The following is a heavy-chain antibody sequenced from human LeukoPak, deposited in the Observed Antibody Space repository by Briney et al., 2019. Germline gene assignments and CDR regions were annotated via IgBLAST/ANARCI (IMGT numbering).Heavy chain of an antibody. D-gene: IGHD2-15*01. Sequence: SVNVSCKASRGTFSIYAISWVRQAPGQGLEWMGGIIPIFGTANYAQKFQGRVTITADESTSTAYMELSSLRSEDTAVYYCARSAEYYFFDYWGQGTLVTVSS. CDR1: RGTFSIYA. CDR2: IIPIFGTA. V-gene: IGHV1-69*13. J-gene: IGHJ4*02. CDR3: ARSAEYYFFDY.